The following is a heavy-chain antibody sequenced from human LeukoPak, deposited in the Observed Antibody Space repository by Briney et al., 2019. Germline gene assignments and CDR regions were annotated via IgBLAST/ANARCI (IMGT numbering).Heavy chain of an antibody. J-gene: IGHJ3*02. V-gene: IGHV1-8*01. CDR3: ARAFRITMVRGVIITRHDAFDI. D-gene: IGHD3-10*01. Sequence: GASVKVSCKAYGYTFTSYDINWVRQATGQGLEWMVWMNPNSGNTGYAQKFQGRVTMTRNTSISTAYMELSSLRSEDTAVYYCARAFRITMVRGVIITRHDAFDIWGQGTMVTVSS. CDR2: MNPNSGNT. CDR1: GYTFTSYD.